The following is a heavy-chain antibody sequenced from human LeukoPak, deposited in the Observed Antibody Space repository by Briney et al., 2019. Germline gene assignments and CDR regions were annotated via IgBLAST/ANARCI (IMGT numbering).Heavy chain of an antibody. CDR3: ARRAARPDYYYYYMDV. CDR1: GYTITSYG. CDR2: ISAYNGNT. J-gene: IGHJ6*03. V-gene: IGHV1-18*01. Sequence: ASVKVSRKASGYTITSYGISWVRQAPGQGLEWMGWISAYNGNTNYAQKLQGRVTMTTDTSTSTAYMELRSLRSDDTAVYYCARRAARPDYYYYYMDVWGKGTTVTVSS. D-gene: IGHD6-6*01.